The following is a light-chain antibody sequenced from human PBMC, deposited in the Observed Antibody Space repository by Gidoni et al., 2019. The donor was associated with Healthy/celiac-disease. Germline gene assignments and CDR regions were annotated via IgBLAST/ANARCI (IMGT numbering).Light chain of an antibody. CDR2: AAS. V-gene: IGKV1-39*01. CDR3: QQSYSTWEFT. Sequence: DIQMTQSPSSLSASVGDRVTITCRASQSISSYLNWYQQKPGKAPKLLIYAASSLQSGVPSRFSGSGSGTDFTLTISSLQPEDFATYYCQQSYSTWEFTFXPXTKVDIK. J-gene: IGKJ3*01. CDR1: QSISSY.